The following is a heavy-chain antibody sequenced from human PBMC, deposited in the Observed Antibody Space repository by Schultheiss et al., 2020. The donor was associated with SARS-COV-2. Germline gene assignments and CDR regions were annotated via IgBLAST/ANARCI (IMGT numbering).Heavy chain of an antibody. Sequence: GGSLRLSCATSGFIFSDYAIGWVHQAPGKGLEWVSIIHGVGRTYYADSVKGRFIISRDSSQNTVYLQMNSLRAEDTGIYFCARDLSWGRDDWGQGTLVTVSS. CDR2: IHGVGRT. D-gene: IGHD7-27*01. CDR3: ARDLSWGRDD. J-gene: IGHJ4*02. V-gene: IGHV3-66*01. CDR1: GFIFSDYA.